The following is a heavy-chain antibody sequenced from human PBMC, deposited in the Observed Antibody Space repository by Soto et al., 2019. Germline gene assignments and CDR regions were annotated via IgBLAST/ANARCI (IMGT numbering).Heavy chain of an antibody. D-gene: IGHD3-22*01. J-gene: IGHJ4*02. CDR1: GYTFSSYG. Sequence: ASVKVSCKASGYTFSSYGISWVRQAPGQGLEWMAWISAYNGNANYAQKLQGRVTMITDTSTSTAYMELRSLRSDDTAVYYCARDGYSSSWDDTYYYDSSGYPRLDYWGQGTLVTVSS. CDR2: ISAYNGNA. CDR3: ARDGYSSSWDDTYYYDSSGYPRLDY. V-gene: IGHV1-18*01.